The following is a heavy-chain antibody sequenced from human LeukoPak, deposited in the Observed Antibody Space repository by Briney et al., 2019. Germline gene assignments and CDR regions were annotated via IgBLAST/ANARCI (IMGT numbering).Heavy chain of an antibody. D-gene: IGHD2-2*01. CDR1: GYNFNDYY. Sequence: ASVKVSCKASGYNFNDYYIYWVRQAPGHGLESMGYIHPDGGSTNYAQKFQGRVTMTSDMSTNTVYMELRSLRSEDTAMYYCARDEGCSSTSCYLSFFDYWGQGTLVTVSS. CDR2: IHPDGGST. V-gene: IGHV1-46*02. CDR3: ARDEGCSSTSCYLSFFDY. J-gene: IGHJ4*02.